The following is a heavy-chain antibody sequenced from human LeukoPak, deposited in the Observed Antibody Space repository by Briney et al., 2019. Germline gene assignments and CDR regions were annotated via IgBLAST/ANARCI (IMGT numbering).Heavy chain of an antibody. V-gene: IGHV3-21*01. CDR1: GFTFSSYS. CDR3: ARRLDSSGSHFDY. Sequence: GGSLRLSCAASGFTFSSYSMNWVRQAPGKGLEWVSYITSSSNYIYYADSVKGRFTISRDNAKNSLYLQMNSLRAEDTAVYYCARRLDSSGSHFDYRGQGTLVTVSS. CDR2: ITSSSNYI. J-gene: IGHJ4*02. D-gene: IGHD3-22*01.